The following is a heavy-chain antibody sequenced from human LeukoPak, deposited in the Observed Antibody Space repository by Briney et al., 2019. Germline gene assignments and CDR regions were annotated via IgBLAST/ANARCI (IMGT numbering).Heavy chain of an antibody. V-gene: IGHV4-59*12. CDR1: GGSISSYY. CDR3: VREVQLWRQNMYFYYMDA. J-gene: IGHJ6*03. CDR2: IFSTGST. D-gene: IGHD3-16*01. Sequence: SETLSLTCTVSGGSISSYYWTWIRQPPGKGLEWIGRIFSTGSTNYNPSLQSRVTISVDKSKNQFSLRLSSVTAADTAVYFCVREVQLWRQNMYFYYMDAWGKGTTVIVSS.